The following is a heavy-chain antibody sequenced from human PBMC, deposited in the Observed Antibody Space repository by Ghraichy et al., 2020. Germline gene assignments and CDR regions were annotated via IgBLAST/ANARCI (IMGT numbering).Heavy chain of an antibody. CDR1: GGSFSGYY. Sequence: SETLSLTCAVYGGSFSGYYWSWIRQPPGKGLEWIGEINHSGSTNYNPSLKSRVTISVDTSKNQFSLKLSSVTAADTAVYYCARGQVQSSPYCGGDCYLAEYFQHWGQGTLVTVSS. CDR2: INHSGST. J-gene: IGHJ1*01. V-gene: IGHV4-34*01. CDR3: ARGQVQSSPYCGGDCYLAEYFQH. D-gene: IGHD2-21*01.